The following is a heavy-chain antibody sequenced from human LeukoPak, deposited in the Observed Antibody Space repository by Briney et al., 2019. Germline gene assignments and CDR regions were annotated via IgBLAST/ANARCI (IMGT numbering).Heavy chain of an antibody. Sequence: AASVKVSCKASGYTFTGYYMHWVRQAPGQGLEWMGWINPNSGGTNYAQKFQGRVTMTRDTSISTAYMELSRLRSDDTAVYYCARPHVRLLRGMRYWGQGTLVTVSS. J-gene: IGHJ4*02. V-gene: IGHV1-2*02. D-gene: IGHD1-26*01. CDR3: ARPHVRLLRGMRY. CDR2: INPNSGGT. CDR1: GYTFTGYY.